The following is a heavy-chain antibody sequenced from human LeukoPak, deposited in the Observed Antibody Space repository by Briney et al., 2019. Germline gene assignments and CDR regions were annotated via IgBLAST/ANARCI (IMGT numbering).Heavy chain of an antibody. J-gene: IGHJ4*02. V-gene: IGHV3-23*01. D-gene: IGHD3-22*01. Sequence: PGGSLRLSCAASGFTFSSYSMNWVRQAPGKGLEWVSAITGSGRSTYYADSVKGRFTISRDNSKNTLYLQMNSLRAEDTAVYYCAKGLGAYYDSSGYAFDCWGQGTLVTVSS. CDR1: GFTFSSYS. CDR3: AKGLGAYYDSSGYAFDC. CDR2: ITGSGRST.